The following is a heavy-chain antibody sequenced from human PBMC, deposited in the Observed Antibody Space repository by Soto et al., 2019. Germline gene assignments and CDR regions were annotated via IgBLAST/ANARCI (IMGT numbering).Heavy chain of an antibody. CDR1: GGSFSGYS. Sequence: SETLSLTCAVNGGSFSGYSWTWIRQPPGKGLEWIGEINHSGSTNYNPSLKSRVTISVDTSKNQFSLKLSSVTAADTAVYYCAREVTTNAFDIWGQGTMVTVSS. V-gene: IGHV4-34*01. CDR3: AREVTTNAFDI. CDR2: INHSGST. D-gene: IGHD4-17*01. J-gene: IGHJ3*02.